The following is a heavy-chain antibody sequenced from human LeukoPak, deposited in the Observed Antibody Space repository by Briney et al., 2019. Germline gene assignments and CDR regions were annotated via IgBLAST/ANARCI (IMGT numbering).Heavy chain of an antibody. CDR1: ESTFSSFP. V-gene: IGHV3-20*04. CDR3: ARALGSYYDFWSGRAYYFDY. Sequence: PGGSLRLSCTASESTFSSFPMSWVRQAPGRGLEWVSGINWNGGSTGYADSVKGRFTISRGNAKNSLYLQMNSLRAEDTALYYCARALGSYYDFWSGRAYYFDYWGQGTLVTVSS. J-gene: IGHJ4*02. D-gene: IGHD3-3*01. CDR2: INWNGGST.